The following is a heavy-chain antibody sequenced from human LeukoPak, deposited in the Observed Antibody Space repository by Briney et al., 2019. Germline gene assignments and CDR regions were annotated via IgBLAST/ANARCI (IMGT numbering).Heavy chain of an antibody. D-gene: IGHD2-2*01. CDR2: ISRRGDTK. Sequence: GGSLRLSCVASGFTLSSYTLNWVRWAPGKGLEWVSVISRRGDTKYYADSVKGRFTISRDNSKNTVFLQMNSLSADDTATYYCAKGGDVAVVPAAGPYYAMDVWGQGTTVTVSS. CDR3: AKGGDVAVVPAAGPYYAMDV. J-gene: IGHJ6*02. V-gene: IGHV3-23*01. CDR1: GFTLSSYT.